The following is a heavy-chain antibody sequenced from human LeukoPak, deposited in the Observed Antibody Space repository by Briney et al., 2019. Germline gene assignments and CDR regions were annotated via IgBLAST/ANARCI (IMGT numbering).Heavy chain of an antibody. D-gene: IGHD6-19*01. Sequence: GGSLRLSCAASGFTVSSNYMSWVRQAPGKGLEWVSVIYRDGSTYYADSVKGRFTISRDNSKNTLYLPMNSLRAEDTAVYYCARTGGGWYFFDPWGQGTLVTVSS. J-gene: IGHJ5*02. CDR3: ARTGGGWYFFDP. CDR2: IYRDGST. CDR1: GFTVSSNY. V-gene: IGHV3-66*01.